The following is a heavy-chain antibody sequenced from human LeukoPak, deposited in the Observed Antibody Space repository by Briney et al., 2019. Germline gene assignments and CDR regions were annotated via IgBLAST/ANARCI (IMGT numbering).Heavy chain of an antibody. J-gene: IGHJ4*02. CDR1: GFTFSSSA. CDR3: ARETSGYYYKSYFDY. D-gene: IGHD3-22*01. V-gene: IGHV3-23*01. CDR2: ISGSGGST. Sequence: PGGSLRLSCAASGFTFSSSAMSWVRQAPGKGLEWVSSISGSGGSTYYADSVKGRFTISRDNSKNTLYLQMNSLRAEDTAVYYCARETSGYYYKSYFDYWGQGTLVTVSS.